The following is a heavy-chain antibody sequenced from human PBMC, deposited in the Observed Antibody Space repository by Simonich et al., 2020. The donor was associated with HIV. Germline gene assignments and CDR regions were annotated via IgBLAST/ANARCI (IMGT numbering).Heavy chain of an antibody. Sequence: QVQLQQWGAGLLKPSETLSLTCAVYGGSFSGYHWSWIRQPPGKGLEWIGDINHSGSTNYNPALKSRVTISVDASKNQFSLKLSSVTAADTAVYYCTRGYGDYGDYWGQGTLVTVSS. CDR1: GGSFSGYH. D-gene: IGHD4-17*01. CDR3: TRGYGDYGDY. V-gene: IGHV4-34*01. CDR2: INHSGST. J-gene: IGHJ4*02.